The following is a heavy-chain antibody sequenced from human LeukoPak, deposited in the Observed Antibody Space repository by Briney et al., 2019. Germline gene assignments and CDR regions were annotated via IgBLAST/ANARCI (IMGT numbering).Heavy chain of an antibody. CDR1: GFTFSSYG. J-gene: IGHJ3*02. CDR2: ISYDGTNK. V-gene: IGHV3-30*03. CDR3: AREGAYDYVWGSYRQEAFDI. Sequence: GRSLRLSCAASGFTFSSYGMHWVRQAPGKGLEWVAVISYDGTNKYYADSVKGRFTISRDNSKNTLYLQMNSLRAEDTAVYYCAREGAYDYVWGSYRQEAFDIWGQGTMVTVSS. D-gene: IGHD3-16*02.